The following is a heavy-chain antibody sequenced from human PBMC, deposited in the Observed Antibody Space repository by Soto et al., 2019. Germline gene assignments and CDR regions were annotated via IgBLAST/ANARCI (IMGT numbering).Heavy chain of an antibody. J-gene: IGHJ4*02. CDR3: TTAPMYSSGWYYFDY. Sequence: VQLVESGGGLVKPGGSLRLSCAASGFTFSNAWMSWVRQAPGKGLEWVGRIKSKTDGGTTDYAAPVKGRFTISRDDSKNTLYLQMNSLKTEDTAVYYCTTAPMYSSGWYYFDYWGQGTLVTVSS. CDR1: GFTFSNAW. CDR2: IKSKTDGGTT. V-gene: IGHV3-15*01. D-gene: IGHD6-19*01.